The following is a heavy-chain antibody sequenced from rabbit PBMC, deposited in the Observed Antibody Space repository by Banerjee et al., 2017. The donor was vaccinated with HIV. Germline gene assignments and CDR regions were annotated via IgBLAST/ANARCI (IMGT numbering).Heavy chain of an antibody. D-gene: IGHD1-1*01. V-gene: IGHV1S40*01. CDR3: ARWDYYDSYFRL. CDR1: GFDFSSNYY. Sequence: QSLEESGGDLVKPEGSLTLTCKASGFDFSSNYYMCWVRQAPGKGLEWIACIYTGSGSTYYASWAKGRFTVSKTSSTTVTLQMTSLTAADTATYFCARWDYYDSYFRLWGQGTLVTVS. J-gene: IGHJ4*01. CDR2: IYTGSGST.